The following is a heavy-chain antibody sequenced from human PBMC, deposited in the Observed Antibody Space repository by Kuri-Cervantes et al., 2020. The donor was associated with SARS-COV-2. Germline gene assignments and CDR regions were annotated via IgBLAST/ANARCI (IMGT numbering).Heavy chain of an antibody. CDR1: GFTFSSYW. J-gene: IGHJ3*02. V-gene: IGHV3-66*02. Sequence: GESLKSSCAASGFTFSSYWMSWVRQAPGKGLEWVSVIYSGGSTYYADSVKGRFTISRDNSKNTLYLQMNSLRAEDTAVYYCAREAITGTTSGAFDIWGQGTMVTVSS. D-gene: IGHD1-7*01. CDR3: AREAITGTTSGAFDI. CDR2: IYSGGST.